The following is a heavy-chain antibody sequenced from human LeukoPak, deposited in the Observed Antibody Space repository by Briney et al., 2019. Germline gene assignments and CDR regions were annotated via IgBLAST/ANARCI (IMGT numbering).Heavy chain of an antibody. CDR1: GYTFTSYD. CDR3: ARGGYSGYDYDY. CDR2: MNPNSGNT. V-gene: IGHV1-8*01. J-gene: IGHJ4*02. Sequence: ASVKVSCKASGYTFTSYDINWVRQAAGQGLEWMGWMNPNSGNTGYAQKFQGRVTMTRNTSISTAYMELSSLRSEDTAVYYCARGGYSGYDYDYWGQGTLVTVSS. D-gene: IGHD5-12*01.